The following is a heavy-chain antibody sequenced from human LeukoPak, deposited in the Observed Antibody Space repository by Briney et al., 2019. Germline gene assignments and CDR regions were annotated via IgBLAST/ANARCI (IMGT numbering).Heavy chain of an antibody. Sequence: PSETPSLTCTVSGGSISSSSYYWGWIRQPPGKGLEWIGSIYYSGSTYYNPSLKSRVTISVDTSKNQFSLKLSSVTAADTAVYYYARAGRGSYDSTCWFDPWGQGTLVTVSS. D-gene: IGHD1-26*01. J-gene: IGHJ5*02. CDR3: ARAGRGSYDSTCWFDP. V-gene: IGHV4-39*07. CDR1: GGSISSSSYY. CDR2: IYYSGST.